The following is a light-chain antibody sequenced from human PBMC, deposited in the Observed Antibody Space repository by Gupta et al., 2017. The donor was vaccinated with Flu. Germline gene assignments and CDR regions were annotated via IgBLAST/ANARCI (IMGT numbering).Light chain of an antibody. V-gene: IGLV1-44*01. Sequence: QSVFPQPPSVSGTPGQRVTISCSGSSANIGRNSVNWYQQLQGTAHKLLSVRNNRRPSGVTDRFAGYTAGNSDSPHIIGLPSEEEADDDGEDWDARLNGLVFGGGTKITVL. CDR3: EDWDARLNGLV. CDR2: RNN. J-gene: IGLJ3*02. CDR1: SANIGRNS.